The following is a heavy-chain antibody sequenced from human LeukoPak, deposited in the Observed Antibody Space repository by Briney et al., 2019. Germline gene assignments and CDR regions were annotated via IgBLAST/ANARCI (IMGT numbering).Heavy chain of an antibody. D-gene: IGHD6-13*01. CDR1: GGSISSYY. Sequence: SETLSLTCTVSGGSISSYYWSWIRQPPGKGLEWIGYIFFSGSTNYNPSLKSRVTISVDTPKNQFSLKLSSVTAADTAVYYCARRAAALDYWGQGTLVTVSS. CDR2: IFFSGST. J-gene: IGHJ4*02. V-gene: IGHV4-59*08. CDR3: ARRAAALDY.